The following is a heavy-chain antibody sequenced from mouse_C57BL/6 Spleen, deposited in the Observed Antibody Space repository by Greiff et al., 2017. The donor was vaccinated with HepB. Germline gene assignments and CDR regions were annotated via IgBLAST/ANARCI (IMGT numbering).Heavy chain of an antibody. Sequence: VQLKESGPGLVKPSQSLSLTCSVTGYSITSGYYWNWIRQFPGNKLEWMGYISYDGSNNYNPSLKNRISITRDTSKNQFFLKLNSVTTEDTATYYCARKDYSNYGYAMDYWGQGTSVTVSS. CDR1: GYSITSGYY. CDR3: ARKDYSNYGYAMDY. CDR2: ISYDGSN. D-gene: IGHD2-5*01. V-gene: IGHV3-6*01. J-gene: IGHJ4*01.